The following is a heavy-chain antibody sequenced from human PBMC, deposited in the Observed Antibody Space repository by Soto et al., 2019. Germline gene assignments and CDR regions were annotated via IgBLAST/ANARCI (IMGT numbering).Heavy chain of an antibody. Sequence: PGESLKISCKGSGYSFSSYWIGWVRQMPGQGPEWMAIMYPDDSDIRYSPSFEAHVTISADKSTSTAFLQWSSLKASDTAMYYCATAYVYDFENSNYYRDAFDIWGQGTLVTVS. CDR2: MYPDDSDI. J-gene: IGHJ3*02. D-gene: IGHD3-22*01. CDR3: ATAYVYDFENSNYYRDAFDI. CDR1: GYSFSSYW. V-gene: IGHV5-51*01.